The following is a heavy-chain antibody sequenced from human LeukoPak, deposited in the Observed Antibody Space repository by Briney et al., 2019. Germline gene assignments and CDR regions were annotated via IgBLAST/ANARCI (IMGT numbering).Heavy chain of an antibody. CDR1: GFRFDDYA. CDR2: ISWNNIII. J-gene: IGHJ4*02. CDR3: AKDQVTTLYYFDY. D-gene: IGHD4-17*01. V-gene: IGHV3-9*01. Sequence: PGGSLRLSCAASGFRFDDYAMHWVRQAPGKGLEWVSGISWNNIIIDYVDSVKGRFTISRDNSKNSLYLQMNSLRTEDTALYYCAKDQVTTLYYFDYWGQGTLVTVSS.